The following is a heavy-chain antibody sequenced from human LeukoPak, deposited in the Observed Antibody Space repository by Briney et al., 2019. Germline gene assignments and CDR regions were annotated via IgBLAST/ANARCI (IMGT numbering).Heavy chain of an antibody. CDR3: ARAGQTYGGFDY. Sequence: KASETLSLTCAVPGGSISSGGYSWSWIRQPPGKGLEWIGYIYHSGSTYYNPSLKSRVTISVDRSKNQFSLKLSSVTAADTAVYYCARAGQTYGGFDYWGQGTLVTVSS. CDR2: IYHSGST. J-gene: IGHJ4*02. CDR1: GGSISSGGYS. V-gene: IGHV4-30-2*01. D-gene: IGHD2-8*01.